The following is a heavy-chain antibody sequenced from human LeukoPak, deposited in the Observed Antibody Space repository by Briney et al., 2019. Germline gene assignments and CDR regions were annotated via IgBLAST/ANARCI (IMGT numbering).Heavy chain of an antibody. Sequence: SETLSLTCAVSGYSIRSGYYWGWIRQPPGKGLEWIGSIYHSGSTYYNPSPKSRVTISVDTSKNQFSLKLSSVTAADTAVYYCARVLCNSWSGADGHWFDPWGQGTLVTVSS. V-gene: IGHV4-38-2*01. D-gene: IGHD3-3*01. CDR1: GYSIRSGYY. J-gene: IGHJ5*02. CDR3: ARVLCNSWSGADGHWFDP. CDR2: IYHSGST.